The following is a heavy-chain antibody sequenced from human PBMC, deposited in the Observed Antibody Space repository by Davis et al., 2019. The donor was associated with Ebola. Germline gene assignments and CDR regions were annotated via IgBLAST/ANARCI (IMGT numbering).Heavy chain of an antibody. V-gene: IGHV4-34*01. Sequence: MPSETLSLTCAVYGGSFSGYYCTWTRQPPGRGLEWSGENDHSGRTNYNPSLESRLTRSVVTFDRYFFLNLISVTAAATAVYYCARGARYRSAWFDSWGQGTLVSVSS. D-gene: IGHD6-19*01. J-gene: IGHJ5*01. CDR3: ARGARYRSAWFDS. CDR1: GGSFSGYY. CDR2: NDHSGRT.